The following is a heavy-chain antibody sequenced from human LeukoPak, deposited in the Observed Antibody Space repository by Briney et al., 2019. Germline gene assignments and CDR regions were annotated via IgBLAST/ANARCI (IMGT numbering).Heavy chain of an antibody. Sequence: ASVKVSCKASGGTFSSYAISWVRQAPGQGLEWMGGIIPIFGTANYAQKFQGRVTITTDESTSTAYMELSSLRSEDTAVYYCARERGGYSGYELYYYYGMDVWGQGTTVTVSS. CDR1: GGTFSSYA. D-gene: IGHD5-12*01. J-gene: IGHJ6*02. CDR3: ARERGGYSGYELYYYYGMDV. CDR2: IIPIFGTA. V-gene: IGHV1-69*05.